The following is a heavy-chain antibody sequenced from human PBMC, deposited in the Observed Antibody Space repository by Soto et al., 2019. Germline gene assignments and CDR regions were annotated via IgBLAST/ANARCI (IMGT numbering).Heavy chain of an antibody. Sequence: QITLKESGPTLLKPTQTLTLTCTFSGFSLSTSGVGVGWIRQPPGKALEWLALIYWDADKRYSPSLKSRLTITNDTSKNQEVLTMTNMDPVDTATYYCAHRQAAAGYFDYWGQGTLVTVSS. CDR2: IYWDADK. J-gene: IGHJ4*02. D-gene: IGHD6-13*01. CDR1: GFSLSTSGVG. CDR3: AHRQAAAGYFDY. V-gene: IGHV2-5*02.